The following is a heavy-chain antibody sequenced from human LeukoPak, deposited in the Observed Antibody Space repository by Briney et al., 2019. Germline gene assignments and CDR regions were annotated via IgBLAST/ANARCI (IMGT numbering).Heavy chain of an antibody. CDR1: GFTFSSYS. V-gene: IGHV3-48*01. J-gene: IGHJ4*02. CDR3: ARDPSAWELLQSYFDY. Sequence: GGSLRLSCAASGFTFSSYSMNWVRQAPGKGLEWVSYISSSSSTIYYADSVKGRFTISRDNAKNSLYLQMNSLIAEDTAVYYCARDPSAWELLQSYFDYWGQGTLVTVSS. CDR2: ISSSSSTI. D-gene: IGHD1-26*01.